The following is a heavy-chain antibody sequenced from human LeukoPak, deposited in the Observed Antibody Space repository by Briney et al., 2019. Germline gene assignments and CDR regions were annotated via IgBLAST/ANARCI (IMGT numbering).Heavy chain of an antibody. J-gene: IGHJ4*02. CDR1: GFTFSSYG. V-gene: IGHV3-30*18. CDR2: ISYDGSNK. Sequence: GGSLRLSCAASGFTFSSYGMHWVRQAPGKGLEWVAVISYDGSNKYYADSVKGRFTISRDNSKNTLYLQMNSLRAEDTAVYYCAKDNFGDYGGLYFDYWGQGTLVTVSS. D-gene: IGHD4-23*01. CDR3: AKDNFGDYGGLYFDY.